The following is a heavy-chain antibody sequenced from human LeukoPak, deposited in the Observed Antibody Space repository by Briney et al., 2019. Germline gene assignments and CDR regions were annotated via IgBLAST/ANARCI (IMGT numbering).Heavy chain of an antibody. CDR3: ARGLMTADFDY. CDR2: IYYSGST. Sequence: SETLSLTCTVSGGSISSYYWSWIRQPPGKGLEWIGYIYYSGSTHYNPSLKSRATRSVDTSKNQFSLKLSSVTAADTAVYYCARGLMTADFDYWGQGTLVTVSS. D-gene: IGHD2-2*01. J-gene: IGHJ4*02. CDR1: GGSISSYY. V-gene: IGHV4-59*01.